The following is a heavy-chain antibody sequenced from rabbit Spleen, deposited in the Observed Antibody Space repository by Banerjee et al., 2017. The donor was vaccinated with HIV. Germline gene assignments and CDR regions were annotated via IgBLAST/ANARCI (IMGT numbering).Heavy chain of an antibody. Sequence: QSLEESGGDLVKPGASLTLTCTASGFSFSSIYYMCWVRQAPGKGLEWIACIFTNNGNTYYPSWVNGRFTISRSTSLNTVDLKMTSLTAADTATYFCARDLFYGDSGYVDLWGPGTLVTVS. D-gene: IGHD2-1*01. J-gene: IGHJ4*01. CDR2: IFTNNGNT. CDR3: ARDLFYGDSGYVDL. CDR1: GFSFSSIYY. V-gene: IGHV1S43*01.